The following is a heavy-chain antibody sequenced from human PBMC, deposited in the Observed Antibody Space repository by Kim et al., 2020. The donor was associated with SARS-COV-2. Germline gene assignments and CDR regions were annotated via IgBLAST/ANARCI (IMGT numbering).Heavy chain of an antibody. V-gene: IGHV3-15*01. J-gene: IGHJ6*02. Sequence: GGSLRLSCAASGFTFSNAWMSWVRQAPGKGLEWVGRIKSKTDGGTTDYAAPVKGRFTISRDDSKNTLYLQMNSLKTEDTAVYYCTTDQSYYGSGERTREDYYYYGMDVWGQGTTVTVSS. CDR2: IKSKTDGGTT. D-gene: IGHD3-10*01. CDR1: GFTFSNAW. CDR3: TTDQSYYGSGERTREDYYYYGMDV.